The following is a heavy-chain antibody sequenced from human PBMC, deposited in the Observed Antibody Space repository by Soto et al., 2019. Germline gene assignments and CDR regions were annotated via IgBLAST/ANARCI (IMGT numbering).Heavy chain of an antibody. J-gene: IGHJ3*02. CDR1: GFTVSSNY. Sequence: EVQLVESGGGLVQPGGSLRVSCAASGFTVSSNYMTWVRQAPGKGLEWVSVIYSGGSTYHADSVKGRFTISRDNSKNTLYLQMNSLRAEDTAVYYCATGGYIDAFDIWGPGTMVTVSS. CDR2: IYSGGST. V-gene: IGHV3-66*01. CDR3: ATGGYIDAFDI. D-gene: IGHD5-12*01.